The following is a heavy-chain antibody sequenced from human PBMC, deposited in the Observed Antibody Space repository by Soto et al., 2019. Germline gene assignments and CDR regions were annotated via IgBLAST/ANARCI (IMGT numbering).Heavy chain of an antibody. CDR3: ARNNYGSGSYYSSFDD. CDR1: GDSVSSNSAA. Sequence: QVQLQQSGPGLVKPSQTLSLTCAISGDSVSSNSAAWNWIRQSPSRGLEWLGRTYYNSIWCTDYAHFVKSRLTINPASSKTQVTLQLNSVTPEDTAVYYCARNNYGSGSYYSSFDDWGQGILVTVSS. V-gene: IGHV6-1*01. CDR2: TYYNSIWCT. J-gene: IGHJ4*02. D-gene: IGHD3-10*01.